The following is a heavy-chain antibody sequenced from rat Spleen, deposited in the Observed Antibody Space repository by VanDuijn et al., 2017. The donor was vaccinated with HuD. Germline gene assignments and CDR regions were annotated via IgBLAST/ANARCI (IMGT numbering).Heavy chain of an antibody. CDR2: ISHDGSNT. CDR3: TIAGGDY. V-gene: IGHV5-20*01. D-gene: IGHD1-4*01. Sequence: EVQLVESDGGLVQPGRSQKLSCAASGFTFSDYYMAWVRQPPTKGLEWVATISHDGSNTYYRDSLKGRFPISRDNAKSTLYLQMDSLRSEDTATYYCTIAGGDYWGQGVMVTVSS. J-gene: IGHJ2*01. CDR1: GFTFSDYY.